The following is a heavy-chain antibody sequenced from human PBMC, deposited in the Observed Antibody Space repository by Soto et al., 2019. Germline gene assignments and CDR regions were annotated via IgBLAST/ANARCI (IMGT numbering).Heavy chain of an antibody. CDR3: AKDLHDFWSGYYKARFYGMDV. D-gene: IGHD3-3*01. J-gene: IGHJ6*02. Sequence: GGSLRLSCAASGFTFSSYAMSWVRQAPGKGLEWVSAISGSGGSTYYADPVKGRFTISRDNSKNTLYLQMNSLRAEDTAVYYCAKDLHDFWSGYYKARFYGMDVWGQGTTVTVSS. V-gene: IGHV3-23*01. CDR2: ISGSGGST. CDR1: GFTFSSYA.